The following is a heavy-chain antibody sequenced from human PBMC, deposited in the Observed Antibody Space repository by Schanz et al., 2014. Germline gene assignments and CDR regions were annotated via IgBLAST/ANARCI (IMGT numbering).Heavy chain of an antibody. CDR1: GFTFSNYW. Sequence: EVQLVESGGGLVQPGGSLRLSCAASGFTFSNYWMHWVRQAPGKGLVWVSRINGDGSRTAYADSVRGRITMSRDNSKNTMYLQINNLRADDTAVYYCARELPGVVAFDFWGQGTMVTVSS. CDR3: ARELPGVVAFDF. D-gene: IGHD7-27*01. CDR2: INGDGSRT. V-gene: IGHV3-74*01. J-gene: IGHJ3*01.